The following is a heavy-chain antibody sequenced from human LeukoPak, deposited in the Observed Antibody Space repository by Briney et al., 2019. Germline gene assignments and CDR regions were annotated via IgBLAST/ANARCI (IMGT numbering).Heavy chain of an antibody. CDR1: GFTFSSYS. Sequence: PGGSLRLSCAASGFTFSSYSMDWVRQAPGRGLEWISYISSSGDTISYADSVKGRFTISRDNAKSSLYLQMNSLRAEDTALYYCAKAASTSLTYNWFDPWGQETLVTVSS. D-gene: IGHD2-2*01. CDR2: ISSSGDTI. J-gene: IGHJ5*02. CDR3: AKAASTSLTYNWFDP. V-gene: IGHV3-48*04.